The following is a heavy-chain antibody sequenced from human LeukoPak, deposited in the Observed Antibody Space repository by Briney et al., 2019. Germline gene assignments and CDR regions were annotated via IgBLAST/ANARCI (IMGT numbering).Heavy chain of an antibody. Sequence: PSETLSLTCTVSGGSISSSIYYWGWIRQPPGKGLELIGHVYYTGSAYFNPSLKSRVTMSVDTSKNQFSLNLSSVTAADTAVYYCARHTHNGGYLTWGQGTLVTVSS. CDR2: VYYTGSA. D-gene: IGHD1-26*01. CDR3: ARHTHNGGYLT. J-gene: IGHJ5*02. CDR1: GGSISSSIYY. V-gene: IGHV4-39*01.